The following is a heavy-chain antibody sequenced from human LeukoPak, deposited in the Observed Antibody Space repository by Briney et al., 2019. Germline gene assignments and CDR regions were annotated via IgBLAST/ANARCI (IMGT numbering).Heavy chain of an antibody. D-gene: IGHD2-2*01. CDR1: GGSISSYY. CDR3: ARQYCSSTSCYYYFDY. J-gene: IGHJ4*02. CDR2: IYYIGST. Sequence: SETLSLTCTVSGGSISSYYWSWIRQPPGKGLEWIGYIYYIGSTNYNPSLKSRVTISVDTSKNQFSLKLSSVTAADTAVYYCARQYCSSTSCYYYFDYWGQGTLVTVSS. V-gene: IGHV4-59*01.